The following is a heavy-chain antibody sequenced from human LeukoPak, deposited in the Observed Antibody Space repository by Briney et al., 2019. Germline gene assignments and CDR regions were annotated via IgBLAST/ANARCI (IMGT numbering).Heavy chain of an antibody. Sequence: SSETLSLTCTVSGGSVSSGSYYWSWIRQPPGKGLEWIGYIYNSGSTNYNPSLKSRVTISVDTSKNQFSLKLSSVTAADTAVYYCARGNYYDRVGWFDPWGQGTLVTVSS. J-gene: IGHJ5*02. V-gene: IGHV4-61*01. CDR1: GGSVSSGSYY. CDR3: ARGNYYDRVGWFDP. CDR2: IYNSGST. D-gene: IGHD3-22*01.